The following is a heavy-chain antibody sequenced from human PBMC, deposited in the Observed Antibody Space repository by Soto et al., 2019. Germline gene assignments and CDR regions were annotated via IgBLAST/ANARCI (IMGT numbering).Heavy chain of an antibody. V-gene: IGHV3-30-3*01. J-gene: IGHJ4*02. CDR1: GFTFSDYV. D-gene: IGHD1-26*01. Sequence: QVQLVESGGGVVQPGRSLRLSCAASGFTFSDYVMHWVRQAPGKGLEWVAVISNDGSNKYYADSVRGRFTISRDNSKNTVYLQMNSLRAEDTAVYHCASTGKSYRPGYYWGQGTLVTVSS. CDR2: ISNDGSNK. CDR3: ASTGKSYRPGYY.